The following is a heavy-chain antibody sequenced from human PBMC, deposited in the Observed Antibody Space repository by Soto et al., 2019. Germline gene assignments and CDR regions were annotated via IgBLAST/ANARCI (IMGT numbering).Heavy chain of an antibody. J-gene: IGHJ6*02. Sequence: GGSLRLSCAASGFTFSSYGMHWVRQAPGKGLEWVAVISYDGSNKYYADSVKGRFTISRDNSKNTLYLQMNSLRAEDTAVYYCAKDLRMIFGVVILPVGSYYGMDVWGQGTKVTVSS. D-gene: IGHD3-3*01. CDR1: GFTFSSYG. CDR2: ISYDGSNK. V-gene: IGHV3-30*18. CDR3: AKDLRMIFGVVILPVGSYYGMDV.